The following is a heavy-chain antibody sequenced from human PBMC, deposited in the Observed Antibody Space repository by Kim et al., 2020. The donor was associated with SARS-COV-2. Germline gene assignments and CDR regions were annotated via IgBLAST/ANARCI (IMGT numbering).Heavy chain of an antibody. J-gene: IGHJ4*02. V-gene: IGHV3-11*06. D-gene: IGHD3-3*01. Sequence: DSVKGRFTISRDNSKNSLYLQMNSLRAEDTTVYYCARDRDDFWSGYYLGYWGQGTLVTVSS. CDR3: ARDRDDFWSGYYLGY.